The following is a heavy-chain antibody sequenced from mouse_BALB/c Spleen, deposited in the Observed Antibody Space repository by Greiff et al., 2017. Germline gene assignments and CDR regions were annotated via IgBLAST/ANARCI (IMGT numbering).Heavy chain of an antibody. CDR3: ARDKESTVAAY. D-gene: IGHD1-1*01. J-gene: IGHJ3*01. CDR2: ISDGGSYT. V-gene: IGHV5-4*02. Sequence: EVQLVESGGGLVKPGGSLKLSCAASGFTFSDYYMYWVRQTPEKRLEWVATISDGGSYTYYPDSVKGRFTISRDNAKNNLYLQMSSLKSEDTAMYYCARDKESTVAAYWGQGTLVTVSA. CDR1: GFTFSDYY.